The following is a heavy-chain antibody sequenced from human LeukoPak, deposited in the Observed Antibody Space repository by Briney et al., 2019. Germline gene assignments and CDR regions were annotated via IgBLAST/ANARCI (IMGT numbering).Heavy chain of an antibody. CDR1: GGSISSGGYY. Sequence: SETLSLTCTVSGGSISSGGYYWSWIRQHPGKGLEWIGYIYYSGSTYYNPSLKSRVTISVDTSKNQFSLKLSSVTAADTAVYYCARGYCSSTSCYHAFDIWGQGTMVTVSS. J-gene: IGHJ3*02. D-gene: IGHD2-2*01. CDR3: ARGYCSSTSCYHAFDI. CDR2: IYYSGST. V-gene: IGHV4-31*03.